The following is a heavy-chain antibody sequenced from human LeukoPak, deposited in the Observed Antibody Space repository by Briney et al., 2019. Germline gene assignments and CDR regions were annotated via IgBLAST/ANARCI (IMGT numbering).Heavy chain of an antibody. Sequence: GASVKVSCKASGYTFTGYYMHWVRQAPGQGLEWMGWINPNSGGTNYAQKFQGRVTMTRDTSISTAYMELSRLRSDDTAVYYCARDKGGYSYGFDYWGQGTLATVSS. CDR1: GYTFTGYY. D-gene: IGHD5-18*01. J-gene: IGHJ4*02. CDR2: INPNSGGT. CDR3: ARDKGGYSYGFDY. V-gene: IGHV1-2*02.